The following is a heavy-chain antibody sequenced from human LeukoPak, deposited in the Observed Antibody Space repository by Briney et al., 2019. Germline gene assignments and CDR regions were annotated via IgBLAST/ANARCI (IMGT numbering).Heavy chain of an antibody. CDR2: ISYDGSNK. D-gene: IGHD1-1*01. CDR3: ARGYRKWNDKVLAY. CDR1: GFTFSSYA. V-gene: IGHV3-30*04. Sequence: GRSLRLSCAASGFTFSSYATHWVRQAPGKGLEWVAVISYDGSNKYYADSVKGRFTISRDNPKNTLYLQMNSLRADDTAGYYCARGYRKWNDKVLAYWGQGTLVSVSS. J-gene: IGHJ4*02.